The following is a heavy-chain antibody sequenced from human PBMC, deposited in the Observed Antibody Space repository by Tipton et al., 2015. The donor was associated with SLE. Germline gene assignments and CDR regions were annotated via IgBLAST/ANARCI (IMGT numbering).Heavy chain of an antibody. Sequence: SLRLSCAASGFRFSDYVMSWVRQAPGKGLEWVSGISGTGGTTYSAESAKGRFIFSRDNSENTLYLQMNSLRAEDTAVYYCAHRGTSSGYYYYFDYWGQGTLVTVSS. V-gene: IGHV3-23*01. CDR2: ISGTGGTT. D-gene: IGHD3-22*01. CDR1: GFRFSDYV. J-gene: IGHJ4*02. CDR3: AHRGTSSGYYYYFDY.